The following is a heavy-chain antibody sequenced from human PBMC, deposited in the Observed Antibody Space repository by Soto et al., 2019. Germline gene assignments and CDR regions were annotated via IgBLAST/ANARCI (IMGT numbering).Heavy chain of an antibody. CDR3: ARDESGRIAAADKRGDFYDNGMDG. CDR1: GYTFTGYY. V-gene: IGHV1-2*04. J-gene: IGHJ6*04. D-gene: IGHD6-13*01. Sequence: ASVKVSCKASGYTFTGYYMHWVRQAPGQGLEWMGWINPNSGGTNYAQKYQCWVTMTRDTSISTAYMELSRLRSADTAVYSCARDESGRIAAADKRGDFYDNGMDGGGKGATVGAPS. CDR2: INPNSGGT.